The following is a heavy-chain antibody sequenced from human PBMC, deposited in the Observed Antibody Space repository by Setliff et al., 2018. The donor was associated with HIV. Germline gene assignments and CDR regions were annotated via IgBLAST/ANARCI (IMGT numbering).Heavy chain of an antibody. CDR3: AREIRTVYTGGHYFYGIDV. CDR2: IGTGGDT. D-gene: IGHD3-16*01. V-gene: IGHV3-13*01. J-gene: IGHJ6*02. CDR1: GFTFSSYD. Sequence: LRLSCEASGFTFSSYDFHWVRQAAGKGLEWVSTIGTGGDTYYVDYVKGRITISSKNARNSLYLQMNSLRAGDTAVYYCAREIRTVYTGGHYFYGIDVWGQGTAVTVSS.